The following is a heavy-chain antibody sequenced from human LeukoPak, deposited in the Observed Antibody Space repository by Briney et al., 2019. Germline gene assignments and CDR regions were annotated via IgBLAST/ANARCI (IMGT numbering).Heavy chain of an antibody. D-gene: IGHD3-16*02. CDR1: GYTFTSYG. Sequence: ASVKVSCKASGYTFTSYGIIWVRQAPGQGLEWMGWISAYNGNTNYAQKLQGRVTMTTDTSTSTAYMELRSLRSDDTAVYYCARDPKYDYVWGTYRPEEGYFDYWGQGTLVTVSS. CDR2: ISAYNGNT. CDR3: ARDPKYDYVWGTYRPEEGYFDY. V-gene: IGHV1-18*04. J-gene: IGHJ4*02.